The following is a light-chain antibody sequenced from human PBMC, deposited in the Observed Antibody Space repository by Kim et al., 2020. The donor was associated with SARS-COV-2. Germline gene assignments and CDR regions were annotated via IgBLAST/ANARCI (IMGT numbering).Light chain of an antibody. CDR2: DAS. CDR3: HQYAKSPKT. V-gene: IGKV3-20*01. CDR1: QTVDLNF. Sequence: LSPRERATRSCRSSQTVDLNFLAWYQQVPGLPPRLLIYDASISATDIPDRFSGSASGTDFTLTIDRLQPEDFAVYFCHQYAKSPKTFSQVTKLEI. J-gene: IGKJ2*01.